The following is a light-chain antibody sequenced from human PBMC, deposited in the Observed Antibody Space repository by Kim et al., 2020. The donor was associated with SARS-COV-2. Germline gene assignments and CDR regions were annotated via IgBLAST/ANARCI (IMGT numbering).Light chain of an antibody. Sequence: VSPGERATLSCRASQSVSSNLAWYQQKPGQAPRLLIYGASTRATGIPARFSGSGSGTEFTLTISSLQSEDFAVYYCQQYHNWPETFGPGTKVDIK. CDR2: GAS. J-gene: IGKJ1*01. V-gene: IGKV3-15*01. CDR1: QSVSSN. CDR3: QQYHNWPET.